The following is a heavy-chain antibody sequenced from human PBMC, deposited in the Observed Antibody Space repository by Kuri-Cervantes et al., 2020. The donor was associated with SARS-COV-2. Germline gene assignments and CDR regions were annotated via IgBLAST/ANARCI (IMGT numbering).Heavy chain of an antibody. CDR2: IYPSGII. J-gene: IGHJ3*02. CDR3: ASQRYSGYGDAFDI. D-gene: IGHD5-12*01. Sequence: ESLKISCSVSGGSISADYWSWIRQPAGKRPEWIGRIYPSGIINYNPSLDSRVTMSVDTSKNQFSLKLSSVTAADMAVYYCASQRYSGYGDAFDIWGQGTMVTVSS. CDR1: GGSISADY. V-gene: IGHV4-4*07.